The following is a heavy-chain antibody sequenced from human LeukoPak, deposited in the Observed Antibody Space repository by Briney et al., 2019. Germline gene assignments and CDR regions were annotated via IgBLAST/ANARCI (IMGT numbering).Heavy chain of an antibody. V-gene: IGHV3-30*01. D-gene: IGHD3-22*01. CDR3: ARASAKTYFYNSRGFSYDMDV. CDR2: ISFDGNDE. CDR1: GFTFSSYP. J-gene: IGHJ6*03. Sequence: GGSQRLSCAASGFTFSSYPIHWVRQAPGKGLEWVAVISFDGNDEYYEDSVKGRFTISRDNSKNTLYLQMNSLRPEDTAVYYCARASAKTYFYNSRGFSYDMDVWGKGTTVTVSS.